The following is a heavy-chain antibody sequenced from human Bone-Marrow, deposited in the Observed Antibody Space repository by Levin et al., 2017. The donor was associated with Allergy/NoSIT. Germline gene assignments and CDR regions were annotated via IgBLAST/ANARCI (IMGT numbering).Heavy chain of an antibody. V-gene: IGHV3-13*04. CDR2: IGIVGDT. CDR1: GFTFSRYD. CDR3: ARETGMGSSGWGGRDY. Sequence: GESLKISCAASGFTFSRYDMHWVRQLTGKGLEWVSAIGIVGDTYYPGSVKGRFTISRDDAKNFLYLQMNNLRAGDTAVYYCARETGMGSSGWGGRDYWGQGILVTVSS. D-gene: IGHD6-25*01. J-gene: IGHJ4*02.